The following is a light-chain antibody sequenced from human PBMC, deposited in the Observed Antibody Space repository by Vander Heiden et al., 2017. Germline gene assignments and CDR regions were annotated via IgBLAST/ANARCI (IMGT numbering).Light chain of an antibody. V-gene: IGLV1-40*01. CDR1: SSNSGAGYD. J-gene: IGLJ2*01. CDR3: QSYDSSLSEGV. Sequence: QSVLTQPPSVSGAPGQRVTISCTGSSSNSGAGYDVRWYQQLPGTAPKLLIYGNSNRPSGVPDRFSGSKSGTSASLAITGLQAEDEADYYCQSYDSSLSEGVFGGGTKLTVL. CDR2: GNS.